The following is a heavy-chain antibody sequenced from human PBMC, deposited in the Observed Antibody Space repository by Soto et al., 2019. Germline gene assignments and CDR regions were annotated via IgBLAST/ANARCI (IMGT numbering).Heavy chain of an antibody. Sequence: QVQLVQSGAEVKKPGASVKVSCKASGYTSTSYGISWVRQAPGQGLEWMGWISAYNGNTNYAQKLQGRVTMTTDTSTSTAYMELRSLRSDDTAVYYCARDHYDILTGYSPLDSWGQGTLVTVSS. CDR2: ISAYNGNT. CDR1: GYTSTSYG. J-gene: IGHJ4*02. CDR3: ARDHYDILTGYSPLDS. V-gene: IGHV1-18*04. D-gene: IGHD3-9*01.